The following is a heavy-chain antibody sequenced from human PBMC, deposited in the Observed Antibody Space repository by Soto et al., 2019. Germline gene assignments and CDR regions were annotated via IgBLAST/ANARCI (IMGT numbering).Heavy chain of an antibody. CDR2: ISSSSSYI. J-gene: IGHJ6*02. CDR1: GFTFSSYS. D-gene: IGHD3-3*01. V-gene: IGHV3-21*01. CDR3: AREGDFWSGYYYGTDV. Sequence: GGSLRLSCAASGFTFSSYSMNWVRQAPGKGLEWVSSISSSSSYIYYADSVKGRFTISRDNAKNSLYLQMNSLRAEDTAVYYCAREGDFWSGYYYGTDVWGQGTTVTVSS.